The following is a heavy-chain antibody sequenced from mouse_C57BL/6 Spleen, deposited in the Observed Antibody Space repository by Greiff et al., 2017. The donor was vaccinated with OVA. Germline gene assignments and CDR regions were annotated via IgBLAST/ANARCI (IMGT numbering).Heavy chain of an antibody. Sequence: QVQLQQPGTELVKPGASVKLSCKASGYTFTSYWMHWVKQRPGQGLEWIGNINPSNGGTTYNEKFKSKATLTVDKSSSTAYMQLSSLTSEDSAVYYCAVSELGARPWFAYWGQGTLVTVSA. D-gene: IGHD4-1*01. CDR3: AVSELGARPWFAY. CDR1: GYTFTSYW. CDR2: INPSNGGT. J-gene: IGHJ3*01. V-gene: IGHV1-53*01.